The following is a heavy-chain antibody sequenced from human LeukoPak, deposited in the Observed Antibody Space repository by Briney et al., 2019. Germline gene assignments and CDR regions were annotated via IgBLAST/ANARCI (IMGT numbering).Heavy chain of an antibody. CDR2: IKQDGSEK. V-gene: IGHV3-7*01. J-gene: IGHJ4*02. CDR3: ARGNYYGSGNPIDY. Sequence: PGGSLRHSCAASGFTFSSYWMSWVRQAPGKGLEWVANIKQDGSEKYYVDSVKGRFTISRDNAKNSLYLQMNSLRAEDTAVYYCARGNYYGSGNPIDYWGQGTLVTVSS. D-gene: IGHD3-10*01. CDR1: GFTFSSYW.